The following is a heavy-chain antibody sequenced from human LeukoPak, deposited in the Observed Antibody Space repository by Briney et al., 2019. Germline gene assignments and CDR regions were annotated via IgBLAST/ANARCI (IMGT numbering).Heavy chain of an antibody. CDR2: INPRGGST. D-gene: IGHD3-22*01. Sequence: ASVKVSCKASGYIFTTYYMHWLRQAPGQGPEWMGIINPRGGSTDYAQKFQGRVTMTSDTSTSTVYMELKSLRSDDTAVYYCARDPKDESSGYYYFDYWGQGTLVTVSS. CDR1: GYIFTTYY. CDR3: ARDPKDESSGYYYFDY. J-gene: IGHJ4*02. V-gene: IGHV1-46*01.